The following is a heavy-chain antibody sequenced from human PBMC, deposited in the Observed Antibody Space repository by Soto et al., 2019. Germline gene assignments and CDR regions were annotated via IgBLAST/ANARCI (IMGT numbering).Heavy chain of an antibody. CDR1: GFAFSNYA. Sequence: GGSLRLSCAASGFAFSNYAMSWVRQAPGKGPQWVSPITGSGGTTYYADSVKGRFTISRDNSKNTLYLQMNSLRAEDTAVYYCARVPAIFGVVIPYYYYGMDVWGQGTTVTVSS. CDR3: ARVPAIFGVVIPYYYYGMDV. D-gene: IGHD3-3*01. J-gene: IGHJ6*02. CDR2: ITGSGGTT. V-gene: IGHV3-23*01.